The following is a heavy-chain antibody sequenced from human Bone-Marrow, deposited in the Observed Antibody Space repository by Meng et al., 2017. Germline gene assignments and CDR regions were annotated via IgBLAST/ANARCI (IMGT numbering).Heavy chain of an antibody. Sequence: GGSLRLSCAASGFTFSSYAMHWVRQAPGKGLEWVAVISYDGSNKYYADSVKGRFTISRDNSKNTLYLQMNSLRAEDTAVYYCARERCGGDCFTGSFDYWGQGTLVTVSS. CDR3: ARERCGGDCFTGSFDY. CDR1: GFTFSSYA. CDR2: ISYDGSNK. V-gene: IGHV3-30*01. J-gene: IGHJ4*02. D-gene: IGHD2-21*02.